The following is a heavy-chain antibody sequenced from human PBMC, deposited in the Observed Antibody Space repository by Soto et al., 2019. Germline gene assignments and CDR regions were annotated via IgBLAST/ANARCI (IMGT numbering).Heavy chain of an antibody. CDR2: ISGSGGST. V-gene: IGHV3-23*01. Sequence: GALRLSCAASGFTCSSYAMSWVRQAPGKGLEWVSAISGSGGSTYYADSVKGRFTISRDNSKNTLYLQMNSLRAEDTAVYYCAKPHDFWSGYQGYGMDVWGQGTTVTVSS. J-gene: IGHJ6*02. CDR1: GFTCSSYA. CDR3: AKPHDFWSGYQGYGMDV. D-gene: IGHD3-3*01.